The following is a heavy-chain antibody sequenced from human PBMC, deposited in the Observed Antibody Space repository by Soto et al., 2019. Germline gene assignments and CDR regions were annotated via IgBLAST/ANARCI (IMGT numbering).Heavy chain of an antibody. D-gene: IGHD6-13*01. CDR3: AREVVAATGRSDDH. CDR1: GYTFTGYY. V-gene: IGHV1-3*01. CDR2: INANNGNT. Sequence: GASVKVSCKASGYTFTGYYMHWVRQAPGQRLEWMGWINANNGNTDYAQKFQGRVTITRDTSASTVYMELSSLRSEDTAVYYCAREVVAATGRSDDHWGQGTLVTVLL. J-gene: IGHJ4*02.